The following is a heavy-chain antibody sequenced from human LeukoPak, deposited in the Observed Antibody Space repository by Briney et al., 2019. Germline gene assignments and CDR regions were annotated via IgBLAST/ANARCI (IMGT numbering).Heavy chain of an antibody. CDR1: GYTFTSYY. V-gene: IGHV1-46*01. J-gene: IGHJ3*02. CDR2: INPSGGST. D-gene: IGHD3-22*01. CDR3: ARAHVWSMVVEDAFDI. Sequence: ASVKVSCKASGYTFTSYYMHWVRQAPGQGLEWMGIINPSGGSTSYAQKFQGRVTITRDMSTSTVYMELSSLRSEDTAVYYCARAHVWSMVVEDAFDIWGQGTMVTVSS.